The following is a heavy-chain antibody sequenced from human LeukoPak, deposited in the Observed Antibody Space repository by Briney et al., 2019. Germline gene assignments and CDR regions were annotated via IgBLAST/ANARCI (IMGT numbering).Heavy chain of an antibody. CDR3: AKVLGFTVNYYFDY. CDR1: EFTFSSYA. J-gene: IGHJ4*02. Sequence: GGSLRLSCAASEFTFSSYAMSWVRQAPGKGLEWVSAISGSGGSTYYADSVKGRFTISRDNSKNTLYLQMNSLRAEDTAVYYCAKVLGFTVNYYFDYWGQGTLVTVSS. V-gene: IGHV3-23*01. CDR2: ISGSGGST. D-gene: IGHD4-17*01.